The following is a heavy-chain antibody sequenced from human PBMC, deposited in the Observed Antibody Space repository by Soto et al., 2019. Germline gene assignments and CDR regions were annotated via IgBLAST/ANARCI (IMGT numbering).Heavy chain of an antibody. CDR3: ARGAVGDYYDSSGYYQYYYYYGMDV. CDR2: SNHSGST. D-gene: IGHD3-22*01. Sequence: SETLALACAVYGGSFSGYYLSGIRQPPGKGLEWIVESNHSGSTNYNPSLKSRVTISVDTSNNQFSLKLSSVTAADTAVYYCARGAVGDYYDSSGYYQYYYYYGMDVSGQGTTVTVSS. CDR1: GGSFSGYY. J-gene: IGHJ6*02. V-gene: IGHV4-34*01.